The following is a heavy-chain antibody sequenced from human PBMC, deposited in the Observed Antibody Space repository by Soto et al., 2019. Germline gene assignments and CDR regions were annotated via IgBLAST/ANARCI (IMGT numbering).Heavy chain of an antibody. CDR3: AKAVGSYGNFDY. D-gene: IGHD5-18*01. Sequence: EVQLVESGGGLVQPGRSLRLSCAASGFTFDDYAMHWVRQAPGKGLECVSRISWNSGSIGYADSVKGRFTISRDNAKNSLYLQMNSLRAEDTALYYCAKAVGSYGNFDYWGQGTLVTVSS. V-gene: IGHV3-9*01. CDR1: GFTFDDYA. CDR2: ISWNSGSI. J-gene: IGHJ4*02.